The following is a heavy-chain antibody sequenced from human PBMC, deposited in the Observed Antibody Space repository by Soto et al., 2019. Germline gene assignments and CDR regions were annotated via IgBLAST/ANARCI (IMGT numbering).Heavy chain of an antibody. J-gene: IGHJ4*02. CDR3: AKDRFGIVGPVDY. D-gene: IGHD1-26*01. CDR2: ISGSGDKT. Sequence: GSLRLSCAASVLIFSDYAMSWVRQAPGKGLECVACISGSGDKTFYADSVKGRFTISRDNSKNTVSLHMNSLRVDDMAVYFCAKDRFGIVGPVDYWGPGTLVTV. CDR1: VLIFSDYA. V-gene: IGHV3-23*01.